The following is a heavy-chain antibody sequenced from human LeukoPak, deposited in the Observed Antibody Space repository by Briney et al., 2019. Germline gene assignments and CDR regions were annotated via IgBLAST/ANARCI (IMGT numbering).Heavy chain of an antibody. D-gene: IGHD4-17*01. V-gene: IGHV3-30*18. Sequence: WGSLRLSCAASGFTFSSYGMHWVRQAPGKGLEWVAVISYDGSNKYYADSVKGRFTISRDNSKNTLHLQMNSLRAEDTAVYYCAKDYGDSLPLNWGQGTLVTVSS. CDR1: GFTFSSYG. CDR3: AKDYGDSLPLN. J-gene: IGHJ4*02. CDR2: ISYDGSNK.